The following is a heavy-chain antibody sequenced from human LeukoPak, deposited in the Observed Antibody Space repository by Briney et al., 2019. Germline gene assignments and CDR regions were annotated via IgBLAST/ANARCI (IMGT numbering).Heavy chain of an antibody. Sequence: PGGSLRLSCAASGFIFSSYGMHWVRQAPGKGLEWVAVIWYDGSNKYYVDSVKGRFTISRDNSKNMLYLQMNSLRAEDAAVYYCARGGHCSGGRCSGIIGIDSWGQGTLVTVSS. CDR1: GFIFSSYG. CDR3: ARGGHCSGGRCSGIIGIDS. V-gene: IGHV3-33*01. CDR2: IWYDGSNK. J-gene: IGHJ4*02. D-gene: IGHD2-15*01.